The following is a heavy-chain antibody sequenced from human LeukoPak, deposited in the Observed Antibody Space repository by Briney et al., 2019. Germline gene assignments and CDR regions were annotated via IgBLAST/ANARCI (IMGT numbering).Heavy chain of an antibody. CDR3: ARDGAYCGGDCYSWNDAFDI. Sequence: SQTLSLTCAISGDSVSSNSAAWNWIRQSPSRGLEWLGRTYYRSKWYNDYAVSVKSRITINPDTSKNQFSLQLNSVTPEDTAVYYCARDGAYCGGDCYSWNDAFDIWGQGTMVTVSS. CDR2: TYYRSKWYN. D-gene: IGHD2-21*02. CDR1: GDSVSSNSAA. J-gene: IGHJ3*02. V-gene: IGHV6-1*01.